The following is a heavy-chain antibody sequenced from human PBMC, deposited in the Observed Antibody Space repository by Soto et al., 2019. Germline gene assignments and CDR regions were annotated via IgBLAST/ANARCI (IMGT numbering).Heavy chain of an antibody. J-gene: IGHJ4*02. CDR1: GGSISSYY. V-gene: IGHV4-59*04. Sequence: PSETLSLTCTVSGGSISSYYWSWIRQPAGKGLEWIGNIHYRGSTYYNASLKSRVTISVDTSKNQFSLKLSSVTAADSAVYSCARGIGYYFDSWGQGTLVTVSS. CDR2: IHYRGST. CDR3: ARGIGYYFDS. D-gene: IGHD3-10*01.